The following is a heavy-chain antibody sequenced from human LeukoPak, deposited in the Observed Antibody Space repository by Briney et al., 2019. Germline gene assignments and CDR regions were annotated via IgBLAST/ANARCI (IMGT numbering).Heavy chain of an antibody. J-gene: IGHJ4*02. D-gene: IGHD1-26*01. Sequence: PGGSLRLSCAASGFTFRTYWMHWVRQVPGKGLVWVSRINGDGSTTTYADSVKGRFTISRDNAKNTLYLQMNRLRAEDTAVYYCARDRSYSLENWGQGTLVTVSS. CDR1: GFTFRTYW. CDR3: ARDRSYSLEN. CDR2: INGDGSTT. V-gene: IGHV3-74*01.